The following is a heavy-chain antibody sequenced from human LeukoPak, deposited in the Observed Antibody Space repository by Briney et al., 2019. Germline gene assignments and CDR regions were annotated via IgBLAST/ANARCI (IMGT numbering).Heavy chain of an antibody. D-gene: IGHD3-16*02. CDR3: AKRGVVVRVFLVGFHREAYYFDS. J-gene: IGHJ4*02. Sequence: GGSLRLSCAASGFTFSDYAVTWVRQAPGKGLEWVASITGSGSATYYADSVKGRFTISRDNSKNTLFLQMDRLRAEDTAVYFCAKRGVVVRVFLVGFHREAYYFDSWGQGAQVTVSS. CDR2: ITGSGSAT. V-gene: IGHV3-23*01. CDR1: GFTFSDYA.